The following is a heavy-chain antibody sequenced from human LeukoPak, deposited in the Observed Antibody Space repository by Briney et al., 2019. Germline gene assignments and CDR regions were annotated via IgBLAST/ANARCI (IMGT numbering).Heavy chain of an antibody. CDR1: GYTFTSYY. CDR2: INPNSGGT. CDR3: ASLHDYGDYLDDY. J-gene: IGHJ4*02. Sequence: ASVKVSCKASGYTFTSYYMHWVRQAPGQGLEWMGWINPNSGGTNYAQKFQGRVTMTRDTSISTAYMELSRLRSDDTAVYYCASLHDYGDYLDDYWGQGTLVTVSS. D-gene: IGHD4-17*01. V-gene: IGHV1-2*02.